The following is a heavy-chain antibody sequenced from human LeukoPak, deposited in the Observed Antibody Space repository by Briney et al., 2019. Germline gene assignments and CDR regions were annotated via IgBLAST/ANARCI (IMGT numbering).Heavy chain of an antibody. V-gene: IGHV3-23*01. J-gene: IGHJ4*02. Sequence: GGSLRLSCVVSGFTFSSYWMSWVRQAPGKGLEWVSAISGSGGSTYYADSVKGRFTISRDNSKNTLYLQMNSLRAEDTAVYYCAGRGSGSYFDFWGQGTLVTVSS. CDR3: AGRGSGSYFDF. CDR2: ISGSGGST. D-gene: IGHD3-10*01. CDR1: GFTFSSYW.